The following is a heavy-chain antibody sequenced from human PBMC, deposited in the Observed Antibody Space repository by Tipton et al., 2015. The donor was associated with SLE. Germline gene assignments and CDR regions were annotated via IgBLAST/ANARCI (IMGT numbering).Heavy chain of an antibody. CDR1: GGSISSSSYY. J-gene: IGHJ4*02. Sequence: TLSLTCTVSGGSISSSSYYWGWIRQPPGKGLEWIGSIYYTGSPYYKPSLKSRVTISVDTSKNQFSLKLSSVTAADTAVYYCARGLSPLHYTPAYWGQGTLVTVSS. CDR3: ARGLSPLHYTPAY. CDR2: IYYTGSP. D-gene: IGHD3-3*01. V-gene: IGHV4-39*07.